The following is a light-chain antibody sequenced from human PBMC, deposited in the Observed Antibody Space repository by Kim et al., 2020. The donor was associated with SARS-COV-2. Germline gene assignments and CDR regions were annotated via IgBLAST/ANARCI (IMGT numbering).Light chain of an antibody. Sequence: EIVLTQSPATLSVSPGERATLSCRASQSVSSNLAWYQQKPGQAPRLLIYGASTRATGIPGRFSGSGSGTDFTLTISSLQSEDFAVYYCQQYSSWPFTFGGGTKVDIK. CDR3: QQYSSWPFT. J-gene: IGKJ4*02. CDR1: QSVSSN. CDR2: GAS. V-gene: IGKV3-15*01.